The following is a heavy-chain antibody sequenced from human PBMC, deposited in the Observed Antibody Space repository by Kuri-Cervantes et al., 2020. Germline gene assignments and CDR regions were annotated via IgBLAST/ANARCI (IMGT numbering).Heavy chain of an antibody. CDR3: ARGRQSRLRYFDWYRTYYFDY. CDR2: INPSGGST. CDR1: GYTFTGYY. D-gene: IGHD3-9*01. J-gene: IGHJ4*02. V-gene: IGHV1-46*01. Sequence: ASVKVSCKASGYTFTGYYMHWVRQAPGQGLEWMGIINPSGGSTSYAQKFQGRVTMTRDTSTSTVYTELSSLRSEDTAVYYCARGRQSRLRYFDWYRTYYFDYWGQGTLVTVSS.